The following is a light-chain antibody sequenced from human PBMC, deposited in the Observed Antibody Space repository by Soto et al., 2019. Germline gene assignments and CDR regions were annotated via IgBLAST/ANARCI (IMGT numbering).Light chain of an antibody. Sequence: QSVLTQPASVSWSPGQSITISCTGSSTDVGGYTYVSWYQQFPGKPPKLMIYEVSNRPSGVSNRFSGSKSGNTASLTISGLQAEDEADYYCSSYTSGSTLVFGGGTKVTVL. CDR3: SSYTSGSTLV. CDR2: EVS. CDR1: STDVGGYTY. V-gene: IGLV2-14*03. J-gene: IGLJ3*02.